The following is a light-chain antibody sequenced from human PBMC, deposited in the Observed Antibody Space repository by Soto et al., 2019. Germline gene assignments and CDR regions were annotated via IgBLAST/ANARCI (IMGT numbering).Light chain of an antibody. CDR2: EVS. J-gene: IGLJ1*01. CDR3: SSYTXXSTLV. Sequence: QSALTQPASVSGSPGQSITISCTGTSSDVGGYNYVSWYQQHPGKAPKLMIYEVSNRPSGVSNRFSGSKSGNTASLTISGIQAEDEADYYCSSYTXXSTLVFGTGTKLTVL. V-gene: IGLV2-14*01. CDR1: SSDVGGYNY.